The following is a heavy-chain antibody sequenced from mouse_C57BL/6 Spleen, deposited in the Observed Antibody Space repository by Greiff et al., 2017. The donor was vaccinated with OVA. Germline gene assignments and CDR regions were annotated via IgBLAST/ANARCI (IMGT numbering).Heavy chain of an antibody. J-gene: IGHJ3*01. Sequence: VQGVESGAELVRPGASVTLSCKASGYTFTDYEMHWVKQTPVHGLEWIGAIDPETGGTAYNQKFKGKAILTADKSSSTAYMELRSLTSEDSAVYYCTRNDGYSAWFAYWGQGTLVTVSA. D-gene: IGHD2-3*01. CDR1: GYTFTDYE. CDR2: IDPETGGT. V-gene: IGHV1-15*01. CDR3: TRNDGYSAWFAY.